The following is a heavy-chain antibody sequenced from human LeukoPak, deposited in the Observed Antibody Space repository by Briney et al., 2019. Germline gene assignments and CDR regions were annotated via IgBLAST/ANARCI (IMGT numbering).Heavy chain of an antibody. D-gene: IGHD2-2*01. J-gene: IGHJ5*02. V-gene: IGHV3-7*01. CDR2: IKQDGSEK. Sequence: GGSLRLSCAASGFTFSSYWMSWVRQAPGKGLEWVANIKQDGSEKYYVDSVKGRFTISRDNAKNSLYLQMNSLRAEDTAVYYCARDDWSRISFYHHWFDPWGQGALVTVSS. CDR3: ARDDWSRISFYHHWFDP. CDR1: GFTFSSYW.